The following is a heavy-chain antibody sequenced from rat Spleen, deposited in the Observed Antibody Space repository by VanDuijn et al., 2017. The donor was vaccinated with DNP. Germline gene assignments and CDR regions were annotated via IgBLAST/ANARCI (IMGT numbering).Heavy chain of an antibody. CDR1: GFSLTSNG. CDR3: ARHRDYYAMDA. CDR2: IWAGGST. Sequence: QVQLEESGPGLMQPSETLSLTCSVSGFSLTSNGVGWVRQPLGKGLVWMGTIWAGGSTNYNSAVQSRLSISRDTSKSQVLLKMNSLQPEDTGTYYCARHRDYYAMDAWGQGTSVTVSS. J-gene: IGHJ4*01. V-gene: IGHV2-72*01.